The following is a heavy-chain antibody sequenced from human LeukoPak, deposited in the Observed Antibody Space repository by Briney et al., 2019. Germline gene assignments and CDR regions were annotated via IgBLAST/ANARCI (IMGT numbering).Heavy chain of an antibody. V-gene: IGHV3-23*01. CDR2: ISGSGGST. Sequence: PGGSLRLFCAASGFTFSSYAMSWVRQAPGKGLEWVSAISGSGGSTYYADSVKGRFTISRDNSKNTLYLQMNSLRAEDTDVYYCAKVGGSGSYYLMGYWGQGTLVTVSS. J-gene: IGHJ4*02. D-gene: IGHD3-10*01. CDR1: GFTFSSYA. CDR3: AKVGGSGSYYLMGY.